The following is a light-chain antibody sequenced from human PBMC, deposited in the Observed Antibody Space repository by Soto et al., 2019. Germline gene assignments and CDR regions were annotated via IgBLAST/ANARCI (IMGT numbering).Light chain of an antibody. J-gene: IGKJ1*01. CDR1: QSVNTN. CDR3: QEYRT. Sequence: EIVLTQSPATLSVSPGDRATLSCRASQSVNTNLAWYQQKPGQATRLLIYGASTRATGIPARFSGSGAGTEFTLTISSLQSEDFAVYYCQEYRTFGQGTKVEIK. CDR2: GAS. V-gene: IGKV3-15*01.